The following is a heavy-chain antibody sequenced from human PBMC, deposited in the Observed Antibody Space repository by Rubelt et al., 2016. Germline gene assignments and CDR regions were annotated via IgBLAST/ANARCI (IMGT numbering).Heavy chain of an antibody. D-gene: IGHD2-2*01. J-gene: IGHJ4*02. CDR3: ARVYQAPGCRAGGVLGY. CDR1: GYTFTSYA. Sequence: QVQLVQSGAEVKKPGASVKVSCKASGYTFTSYAMHWVRQAPGQRLEWMGWINAGNGNTKYSQKFQGRVTTTRDTAARTAYMELSSLRSEDTAVYYCARVYQAPGCRAGGVLGYWGQGTLVTVSS. V-gene: IGHV1-3*01. CDR2: INAGNGNT.